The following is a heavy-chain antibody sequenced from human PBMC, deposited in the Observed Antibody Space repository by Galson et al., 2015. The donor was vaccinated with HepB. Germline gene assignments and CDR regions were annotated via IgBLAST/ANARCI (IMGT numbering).Heavy chain of an antibody. D-gene: IGHD2-2*01. V-gene: IGHV3-48*02. CDR3: ARAPGCSSTSCYYNYYYYYGMDV. J-gene: IGHJ6*02. CDR2: ISSGSSTI. CDR1: GFTFSSYS. Sequence: SLRLSCAASGFTFSSYSMNWVRQAPGKGLGWVSYISSGSSTIYYADSVKGRFTISRDNAKNSLYLQMNSLRDEDTAVYYCARAPGCSSTSCYYNYYYYYGMDVWGQGTTVTVSS.